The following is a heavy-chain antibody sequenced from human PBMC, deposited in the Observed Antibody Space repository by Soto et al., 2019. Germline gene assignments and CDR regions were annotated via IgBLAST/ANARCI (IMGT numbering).Heavy chain of an antibody. CDR2: IIPIFGTA. V-gene: IGHV1-69*12. CDR3: ARNKVVVMSSYYYGMDV. J-gene: IGHJ6*02. Sequence: QVQLVQSGAEGKKPGSSLKVSCKASGGTFSSYAISWVRQAPGQGLEWMGGIIPIFGTANYAPTFQGSVRITAAESTSTAYMGLSSLRSEDTAVYYCARNKVVVMSSYYYGMDVWGQGTTVTVSS. D-gene: IGHD3-22*01. CDR1: GGTFSSYA.